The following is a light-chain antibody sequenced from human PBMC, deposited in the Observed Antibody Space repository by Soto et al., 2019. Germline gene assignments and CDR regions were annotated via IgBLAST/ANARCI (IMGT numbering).Light chain of an antibody. Sequence: EIVMTQSPATLSVSPGERATLSCRASQGIGSTLAWYQQKPGQTPRLLIYGASTRATGVPARFSGSGSGTEFTLTINSLQSEDFAVYYCQQYNSYSGTFGQGTKLEIK. V-gene: IGKV3-15*01. CDR1: QGIGST. J-gene: IGKJ2*01. CDR3: QQYNSYSGT. CDR2: GAS.